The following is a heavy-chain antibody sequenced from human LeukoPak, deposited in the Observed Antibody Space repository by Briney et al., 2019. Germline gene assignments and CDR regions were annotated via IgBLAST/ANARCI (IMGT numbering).Heavy chain of an antibody. CDR2: IKQDGSEK. Sequence: GGSLRLSCAASGIIFSSYWMNWVRQAPGKGLEWVANIKQDGSEKYYVDSVKGRFTISRGNAKNSLYLQMNSLRAEDTAVYYCARARITMIRGVPFDYWGQGTLVTVSS. J-gene: IGHJ4*02. CDR1: GIIFSSYW. V-gene: IGHV3-7*03. D-gene: IGHD3-10*01. CDR3: ARARITMIRGVPFDY.